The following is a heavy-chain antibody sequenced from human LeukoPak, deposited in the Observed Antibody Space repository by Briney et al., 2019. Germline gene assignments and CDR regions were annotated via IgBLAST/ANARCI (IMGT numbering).Heavy chain of an antibody. D-gene: IGHD3-10*01. CDR1: GITFSSYG. V-gene: IGHV3-23*01. J-gene: IGHJ4*02. CDR2: ISSTGGTT. CDR3: ARAVRRTYGRSTAVYFDY. Sequence: GGSLRLSCAASGITFSSYGMSWVRQAPGKGLEWVSSISSTGGTTYYADSVKGRFTISRDNSKNTLYLQMNSLRAEDTAVYYCARAVRRTYGRSTAVYFDYWGQGTLVTVSS.